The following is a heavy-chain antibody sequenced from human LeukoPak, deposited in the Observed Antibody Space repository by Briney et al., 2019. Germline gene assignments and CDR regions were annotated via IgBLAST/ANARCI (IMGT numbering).Heavy chain of an antibody. CDR3: ARAATWIQLGRWFDP. V-gene: IGHV4-34*01. J-gene: IGHJ5*02. D-gene: IGHD5-18*01. CDR2: INHSGST. CDR1: GGSFSGYY. Sequence: SETLSLTCGVYGGSFSGYYWSWIRQPPGKGLEWIGEINHSGSTNYNPSLKSRVTISVDTSKNQFSLKLSSVTAADTAVYYCARAATWIQLGRWFDPWGQGTLVTVSS.